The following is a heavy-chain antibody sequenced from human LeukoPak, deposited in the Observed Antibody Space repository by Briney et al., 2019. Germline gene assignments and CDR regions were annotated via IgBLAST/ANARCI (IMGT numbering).Heavy chain of an antibody. CDR1: GFTFSSYA. J-gene: IGHJ5*02. Sequence: GGSLRLSCAASGFTFSSYAMSWVRQAPGKGLEWVSAISGSGGSTYYADSVKGRFTISRDNSKNTLYLQMNSLRAEDTAVYYCARTLGATNSIRFDPWGQGTLVTVSS. V-gene: IGHV3-23*01. CDR3: ARTLGATNSIRFDP. D-gene: IGHD1-26*01. CDR2: ISGSGGST.